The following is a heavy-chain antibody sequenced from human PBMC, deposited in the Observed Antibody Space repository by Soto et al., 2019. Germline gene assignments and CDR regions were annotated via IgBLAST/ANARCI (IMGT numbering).Heavy chain of an antibody. J-gene: IGHJ6*02. CDR3: ARDRWGGGRDMDV. CDR2: INSDGSST. D-gene: IGHD3-10*01. V-gene: IGHV3-74*01. CDR1: GFTFSTYW. Sequence: EVQLVESGGGLAQPGGSLRLSCAASGFTFSTYWIHWVRQAPGKGLVWVSRINSDGSSTNYADSVKGRFTIARDNAKNTLFLQMNSLRAEATAVYYSARDRWGGGRDMDVWGPGTTVTVSS.